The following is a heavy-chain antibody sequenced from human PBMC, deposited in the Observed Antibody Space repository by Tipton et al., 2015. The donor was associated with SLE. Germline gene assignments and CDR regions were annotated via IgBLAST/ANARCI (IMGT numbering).Heavy chain of an antibody. CDR3: ARGEAARGSGAFDI. D-gene: IGHD6-6*01. CDR2: INPNSGGT. V-gene: IGHV1-2*06. CDR1: GYTFTSYG. J-gene: IGHJ3*02. Sequence: QSGAEMKKPGASVKVSCKASGYTFTSYGISWVRQAPGQGLEWMGRINPNSGGTNYAQKFQGRVTMTRDTSISTAYMELSRLRSDDTAVYYGARGEAARGSGAFDIWGQGTMVTVSS.